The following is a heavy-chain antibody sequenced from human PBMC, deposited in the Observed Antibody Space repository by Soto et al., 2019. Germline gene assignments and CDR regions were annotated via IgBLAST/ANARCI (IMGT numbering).Heavy chain of an antibody. CDR2: INVNGDST. Sequence: PGGSLILSCSASGFTFSNYGFHWVRQAPGKGLEYVSAINVNGDSTSYANSVKGRFTISRDNSKNTLYLQMNSLRTEDTAVYYCAKVISTWPGGGFDYWGQGSLVTVSS. V-gene: IGHV3-64D*08. D-gene: IGHD2-2*01. CDR3: AKVISTWPGGGFDY. CDR1: GFTFSNYG. J-gene: IGHJ4*02.